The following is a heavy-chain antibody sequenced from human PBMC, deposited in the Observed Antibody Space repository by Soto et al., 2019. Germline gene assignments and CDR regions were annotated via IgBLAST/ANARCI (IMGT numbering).Heavy chain of an antibody. J-gene: IGHJ4*02. V-gene: IGHV3-23*01. CDR1: GFTFSNYA. CDR2: ISDSGIST. D-gene: IGHD2-2*01. CDR3: AKGTSCGY. Sequence: EVQLLESGGGLVQPGGSLRLSCAASGFTFSNYAMSWVRQAPGKGLEWVSSISDSGISTYYADSVKGRFTISRDNSKNTLFLQMNSRRAEDTAVYYCAKGTSCGYWGQGTLVTVSS.